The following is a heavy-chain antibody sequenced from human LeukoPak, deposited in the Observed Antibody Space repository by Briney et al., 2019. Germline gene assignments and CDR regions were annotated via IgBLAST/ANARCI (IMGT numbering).Heavy chain of an antibody. J-gene: IGHJ4*02. D-gene: IGHD6-19*01. CDR3: AKDSSSGWSLDY. Sequence: GGSLRLSCAASGFTFSSYGMHWVRQAPGKGLEWVAVISYDGSNKYYADSVKGRFTIPRDNSKNTLYLQMNSLRAEDTAVYYCAKDSSSGWSLDYWGQGTLVTVSS. CDR1: GFTFSSYG. V-gene: IGHV3-30*18. CDR2: ISYDGSNK.